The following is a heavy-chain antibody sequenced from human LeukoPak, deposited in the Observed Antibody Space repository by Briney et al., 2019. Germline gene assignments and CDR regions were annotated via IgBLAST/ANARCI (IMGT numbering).Heavy chain of an antibody. CDR1: GFVFSTYD. J-gene: IGHJ6*03. CDR3: ARGGRKWDDYYYYYMDV. Sequence: GGSLRLSCAASGFVFSTYDMHWVRQAPGKGLEWVSFIGSAGDTYYPGSVKGRFTISRENSKNSLFLQMNNLRAGDTAVYYCARGGRKWDDYYYYYMDVWGKGTTVTVSS. CDR2: IGSAGDT. D-gene: IGHD1-26*01. V-gene: IGHV3-13*01.